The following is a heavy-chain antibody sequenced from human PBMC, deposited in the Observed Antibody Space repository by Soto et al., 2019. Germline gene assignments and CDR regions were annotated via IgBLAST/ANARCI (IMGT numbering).Heavy chain of an antibody. J-gene: IGHJ6*02. V-gene: IGHV5-51*01. Sequence: LKISCKRSGYSFTSYWIGWVRQMPGKGLEWMGIIYPGDSDTRYSPSFQGQVTISADKSISTAYLQWSSLKTSDTAMYYCARQGPFWGSYALPDGNYCLDVWGQGPSVTVYS. CDR2: IYPGDSDT. CDR1: GYSFTSYW. CDR3: ARQGPFWGSYALPDGNYCLDV. D-gene: IGHD3-16*01.